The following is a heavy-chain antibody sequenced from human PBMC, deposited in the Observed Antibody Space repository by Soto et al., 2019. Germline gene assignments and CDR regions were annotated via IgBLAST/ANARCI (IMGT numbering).Heavy chain of an antibody. V-gene: IGHV4-59*01. CDR2: IYDGRTT. CDR1: GDSMSTYY. Sequence: LSLTCSVSGDSMSTYYWTWIRQPPGKGLEWIGYIYDGRTTDYNPSLKSRVAISVDTSKNQFSLKLSSVTAADTAMYYCARSFTYGAQRFDSWGQGALVTVSS. CDR3: ARSFTYGAQRFDS. J-gene: IGHJ4*02. D-gene: IGHD3-10*01.